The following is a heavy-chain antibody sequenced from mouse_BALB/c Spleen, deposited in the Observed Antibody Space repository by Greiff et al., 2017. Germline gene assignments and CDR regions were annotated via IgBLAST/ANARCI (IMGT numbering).Heavy chain of an antibody. J-gene: IGHJ2*01. CDR1: GFTFSSYG. CDR2: ISSGGSYT. CDR3: ARSRVFDY. Sequence: EVKLVESGGDLVKPGGSLKLSCAASGFTFSSYGMSWVRQTPDKRLEWVATISSGGSYTYYPDSVKGRFTISRDNAKNTLYLQMSSLKSEDTAMYYCARSRVFDYWGQGTTLTVSS. V-gene: IGHV5-6*01.